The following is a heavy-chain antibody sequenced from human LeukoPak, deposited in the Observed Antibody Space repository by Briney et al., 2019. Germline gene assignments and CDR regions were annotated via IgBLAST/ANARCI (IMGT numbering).Heavy chain of an antibody. V-gene: IGHV1-8*01. Sequence: ASVKVSCKASGYTFTSYDINWVRQATGQGLEWMGWMNPNSGNTGYAQKFQGRVTMTRNTSISTAYMELSSLRSEDTAVYYCARVAEFPGWVWSGYFNRNYYYYYMDVWGKGTTVTVSS. CDR1: GYTFTSYD. D-gene: IGHD3-3*01. J-gene: IGHJ6*03. CDR3: ARVAEFPGWVWSGYFNRNYYYYYMDV. CDR2: MNPNSGNT.